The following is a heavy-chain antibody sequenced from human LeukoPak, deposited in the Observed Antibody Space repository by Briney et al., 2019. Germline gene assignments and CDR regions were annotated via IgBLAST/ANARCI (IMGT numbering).Heavy chain of an antibody. CDR2: INHSGST. V-gene: IGHV4-34*01. CDR3: ARGLGYSYGAAFDY. CDR1: GGSFSGYY. Sequence: SETLSLTCAVYGGSFSGYYWSWIRQPPGKGLEWIGEINHSGSTNYNPSLKRRVTISVDTSKNQFSLKLSSVTAADTAVYYCARGLGYSYGAAFDYWGQGTLVTVSS. J-gene: IGHJ4*02. D-gene: IGHD5-18*01.